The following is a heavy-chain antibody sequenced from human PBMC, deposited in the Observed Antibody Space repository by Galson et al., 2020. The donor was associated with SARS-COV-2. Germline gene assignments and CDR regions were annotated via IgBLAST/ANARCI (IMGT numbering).Heavy chain of an antibody. CDR2: INPNSGGT. V-gene: IGHV1-2*02. Sequence: ASVKVSCKASGYTFTGYYMHWVRQAPGQGLEWMGWINPNSGGTNYAQKFQGRVTMTRDTSISTAYMELSRLRSDDTAVHYCARAARASAADVLLWFGELLIPYFDYWGQGTLITVSS. CDR3: ARAARASAADVLLWFGELLIPYFDY. CDR1: GYTFTGYY. J-gene: IGHJ4*02. D-gene: IGHD3-10*01.